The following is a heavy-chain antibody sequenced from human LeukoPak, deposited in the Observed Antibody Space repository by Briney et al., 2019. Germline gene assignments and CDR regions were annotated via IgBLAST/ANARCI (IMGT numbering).Heavy chain of an antibody. J-gene: IGHJ4*02. Sequence: GASVKVSCKVSGYTLTELSMHWVRQAPGKGLEWMGGFDLEDGETIYAQKFQGRVTMTEDTSTDTAYMELSSLRSEDTAVYYCATGYSYGSYYFDYWGQGTLVTVSS. CDR1: GYTLTELS. CDR3: ATGYSYGSYYFDY. D-gene: IGHD5-18*01. V-gene: IGHV1-24*01. CDR2: FDLEDGET.